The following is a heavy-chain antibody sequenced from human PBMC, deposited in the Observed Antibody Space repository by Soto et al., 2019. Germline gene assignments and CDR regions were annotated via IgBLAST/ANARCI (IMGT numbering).Heavy chain of an antibody. CDR2: ISAYNGNT. V-gene: IGHV1-18*01. Sequence: ASVKVSFKASGYTFTSYGISWVRQAPGQGLEWMGWISAYNGNTNYAQKLQGRVTMTTDTSTSTAYMELRSLRSDDTAVYYCARDSQWELSGKNWFDPWGQGTLVTVSS. D-gene: IGHD1-26*01. CDR1: GYTFTSYG. CDR3: ARDSQWELSGKNWFDP. J-gene: IGHJ5*02.